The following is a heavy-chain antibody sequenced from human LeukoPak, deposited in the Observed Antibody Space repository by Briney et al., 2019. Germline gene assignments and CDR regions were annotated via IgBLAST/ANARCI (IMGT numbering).Heavy chain of an antibody. V-gene: IGHV3-30*02. D-gene: IGHD2-15*01. J-gene: IGHJ6*03. Sequence: GGSLRLSCAASGFTFSTYGMHWVRQAPGKGLEGVAFIRYDESNKYYADSAKGRFTISRDNSKNTLYLQMNSLRAEDTAVYYSAKGAGILSPYYMDVWGKGTTVTVSS. CDR1: GFTFSTYG. CDR2: IRYDESNK. CDR3: AKGAGILSPYYMDV.